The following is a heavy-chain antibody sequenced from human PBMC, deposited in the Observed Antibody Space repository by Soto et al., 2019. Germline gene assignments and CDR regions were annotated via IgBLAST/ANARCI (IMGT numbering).Heavy chain of an antibody. D-gene: IGHD3-3*01. Sequence: SETLSLTCAVYGGSFGWYYWSWIRQPPGKGLEWIGEINHSGSTNYNPSLKSRVTISVDTSKNQFSLKLSSVTAADTAVYYCAREYWYYDFWSGYRTYYYYGMDVWGQGTTVTVSS. CDR2: INHSGST. J-gene: IGHJ6*02. CDR3: AREYWYYDFWSGYRTYYYYGMDV. V-gene: IGHV4-34*01. CDR1: GGSFGWYY.